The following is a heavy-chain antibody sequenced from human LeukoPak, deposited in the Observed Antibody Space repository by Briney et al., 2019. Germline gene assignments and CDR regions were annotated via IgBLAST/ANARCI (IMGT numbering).Heavy chain of an antibody. CDR2: IYYSGST. V-gene: IGHV4-30-4*08. D-gene: IGHD1-26*01. Sequence: SETLPLTCTVSGGSISSYYWSWIRQPPGKGLEWIGYIYYSGSTYYNPSLKSRVTISVGTSKNQFSLKLSSVTAADTAVYYCARDPSGSSATMDVWGKGTTVTVSS. J-gene: IGHJ6*04. CDR1: GGSISSYY. CDR3: ARDPSGSSATMDV.